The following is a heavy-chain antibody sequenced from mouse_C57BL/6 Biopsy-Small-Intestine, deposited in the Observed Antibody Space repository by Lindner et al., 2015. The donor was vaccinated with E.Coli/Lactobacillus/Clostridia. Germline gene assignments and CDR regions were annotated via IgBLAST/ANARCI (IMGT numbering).Heavy chain of an antibody. J-gene: IGHJ2*01. V-gene: IGHV1-85*01. CDR1: GYTFTNND. CDR3: ARGNYGGYGFDY. D-gene: IGHD2-13*01. CDR2: IYPGDGST. Sequence: VQLQESGPELVKPGASVKLSYKASGYTFTNNDINWVKQRPGQGLEWIGWIYPGDGSTKFNEKFKGKASLTVDTSSNSAYMELHSLTSEDSAVYFCARGNYGGYGFDYWGQGTALTVSS.